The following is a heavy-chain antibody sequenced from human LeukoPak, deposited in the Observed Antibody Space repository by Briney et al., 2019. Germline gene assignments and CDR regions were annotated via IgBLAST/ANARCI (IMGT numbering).Heavy chain of an antibody. CDR2: IWYDGSNK. D-gene: IGHD2/OR15-2a*01. J-gene: IGHJ4*02. Sequence: GGSLRPSCAASKFIFSNYWMTWVRQAPGKGLEWVALIWYDGSNKYYTDSVKGRLTISRDNSKNTLYLQMNSLRAEDTAIYYCAREGPRGNSQFDYWGQGTLVTVSS. CDR1: KFIFSNYW. V-gene: IGHV3-33*08. CDR3: AREGPRGNSQFDY.